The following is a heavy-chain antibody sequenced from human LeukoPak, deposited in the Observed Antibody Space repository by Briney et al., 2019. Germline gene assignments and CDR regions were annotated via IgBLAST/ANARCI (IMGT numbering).Heavy chain of an antibody. V-gene: IGHV4-59*01. D-gene: IGHD6-19*01. Sequence: SETLSLTCTVSGGSISSYYWSWIRQPPGKGLEWIGYIYYSGSTNYNPSLKSRVTISVDTSKNQFSLKLSSVTAADTAVYYCARTKGSSGRPHPIDYWGQGTLVTVSS. CDR3: ARTKGSSGRPHPIDY. J-gene: IGHJ4*02. CDR2: IYYSGST. CDR1: GGSISSYY.